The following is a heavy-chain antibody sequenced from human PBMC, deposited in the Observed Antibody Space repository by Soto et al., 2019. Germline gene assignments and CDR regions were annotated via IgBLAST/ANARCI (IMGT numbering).Heavy chain of an antibody. CDR2: ISAYNGNT. Sequence: GASVKVSCKACGDSFTSYGISWVRQAPGQGLEWMGWISAYNGNTNYAQKLQGRVTMTTDTSTSTAYMELRSLRSEDTAVYYCATGIAMIVDRQHWGQGTLVTVSS. CDR3: ATGIAMIVDRQH. V-gene: IGHV1-18*01. D-gene: IGHD3-22*01. CDR1: GDSFTSYG. J-gene: IGHJ1*01.